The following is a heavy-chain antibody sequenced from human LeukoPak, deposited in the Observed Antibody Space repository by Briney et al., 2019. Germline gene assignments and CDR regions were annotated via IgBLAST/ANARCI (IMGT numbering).Heavy chain of an antibody. D-gene: IGHD3-22*01. J-gene: IGHJ4*02. CDR3: ASPRSGYRYTFDY. CDR1: AASISNYY. Sequence: KPPETLSLTCAVSAASISNYYWSWIRQAPGKGLEWIGYISTSGSTNYNPSLKSRVSISLDTSKNRFSLNLNFVTAADTAVYYCASPRSGYRYTFDYWGQGALVTVSS. CDR2: ISTSGST. V-gene: IGHV4-4*09.